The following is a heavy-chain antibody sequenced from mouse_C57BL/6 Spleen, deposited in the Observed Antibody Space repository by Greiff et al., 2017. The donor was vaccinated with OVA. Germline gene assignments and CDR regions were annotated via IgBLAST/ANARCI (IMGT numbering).Heavy chain of an antibody. CDR3: TPGAWFAY. J-gene: IGHJ3*01. V-gene: IGHV14-4*01. CDR1: GFNIKDDY. CDR2: IDPENGDT. Sequence: VQLQQSGAELVRPGASVKLSRTASGFNIKDDYMHWVKQRPEQGLEWIGWIDPENGDTEYASKFQGKATITADTSSNTAYLQLSSLTSEDTAVYYCTPGAWFAYWGQGTLVTVSA. D-gene: IGHD1-1*02.